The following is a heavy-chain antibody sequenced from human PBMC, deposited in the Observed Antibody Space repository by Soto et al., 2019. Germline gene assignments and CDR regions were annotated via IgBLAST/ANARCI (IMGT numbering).Heavy chain of an antibody. CDR1: GFTFSSYA. CDR3: AKGARGDYPNYYYGMDV. V-gene: IGHV3-23*01. Sequence: GGSLRLSCAASGFTFSSYAMSWVRQAPGKGLEWVSGISGSGGSTYYADSVKGRFTISRDNSKNTMDLQMNSLRAEDTAVYHCAKGARGDYPNYYYGMDVWGQGTTVTVSS. CDR2: ISGSGGST. J-gene: IGHJ6*02. D-gene: IGHD4-17*01.